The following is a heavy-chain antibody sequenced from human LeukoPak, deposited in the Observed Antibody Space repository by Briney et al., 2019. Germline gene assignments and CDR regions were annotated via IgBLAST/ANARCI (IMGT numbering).Heavy chain of an antibody. CDR2: IYPGDSDT. J-gene: IGHJ3*02. D-gene: IGHD6-13*01. V-gene: IGHV5-51*01. CDR1: GYSFTSYW. CDR3: ARQYSSPLDAFDI. Sequence: GESLKISCKGSGYSFTSYWIGWVRQMPGKGLEWMGIIYPGDSDTRYSPSFQGQVTISADKSISTAYLQWSSLKASDTAMYYCARQYSSPLDAFDIWGQGTMVTVSS.